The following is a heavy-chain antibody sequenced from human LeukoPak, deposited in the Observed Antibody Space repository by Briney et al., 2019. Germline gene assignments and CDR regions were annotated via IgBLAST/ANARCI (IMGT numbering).Heavy chain of an antibody. CDR2: INTNTGNP. Sequence: ASVKVSCKASGYTFTSYAMNWVRQAPGQGLEWMGWINTNTGNPTYAQGFTGWLVFSLDTSVSTAYLQISSLKAEDTAVYYCARAGYCSSTSCYIPEHYYYYYGMDVWGQGTTVTVSS. CDR1: GYTFTSYA. J-gene: IGHJ6*02. CDR3: ARAGYCSSTSCYIPEHYYYYYGMDV. V-gene: IGHV7-4-1*02. D-gene: IGHD2-2*02.